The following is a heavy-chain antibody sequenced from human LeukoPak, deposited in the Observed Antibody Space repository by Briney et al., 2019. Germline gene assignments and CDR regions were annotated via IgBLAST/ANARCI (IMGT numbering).Heavy chain of an antibody. D-gene: IGHD6-19*01. CDR2: ISGSGGGT. Sequence: GGSLRLSCAASGFTFSSYAMSWVRQAPGKGLEWVSAISGSGGGTYYADSVKGRFTISRDNSNNTLYLQMNSLRAEDTAVYYCAKVASADAQARLNYWGQGTPVTVSS. J-gene: IGHJ4*02. CDR3: AKVASADAQARLNY. V-gene: IGHV3-23*01. CDR1: GFTFSSYA.